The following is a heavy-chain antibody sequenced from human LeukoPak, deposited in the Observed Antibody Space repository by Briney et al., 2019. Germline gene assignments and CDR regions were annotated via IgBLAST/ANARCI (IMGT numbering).Heavy chain of an antibody. CDR2: ISYDGSNK. V-gene: IGHV3-30-3*01. D-gene: IGHD4-23*01. CDR1: GFTFSYYP. Sequence: GGSLGLSCAASGFTFSYYPMHWVRQAPGKGLEWVAVISYDGSNKYCADSVKGRFTISRDNSKNTLYLQMNSLRAEDTAVYYCASPGGNPRYWGQGTLVTVSS. J-gene: IGHJ4*02. CDR3: ASPGGNPRY.